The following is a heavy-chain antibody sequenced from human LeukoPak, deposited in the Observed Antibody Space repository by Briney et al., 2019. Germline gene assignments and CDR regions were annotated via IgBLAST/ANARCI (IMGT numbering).Heavy chain of an antibody. V-gene: IGHV4-4*09. D-gene: IGHD6-19*01. Sequence: SETLSLTCSVSADSLSRHFWSWIRQPPGKGLEWIGFIFGSGGTNYDPSLRSRVTISEDTSKNLFYLKLTSVTAADTSVYYCARNVGWYTHDSWGQGTLVTVSS. CDR3: ARNVGWYTHDS. CDR2: IFGSGGT. J-gene: IGHJ4*02. CDR1: ADSLSRHF.